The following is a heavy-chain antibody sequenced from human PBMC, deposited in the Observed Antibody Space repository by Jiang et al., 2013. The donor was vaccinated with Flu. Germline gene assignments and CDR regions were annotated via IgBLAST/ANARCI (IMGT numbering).Heavy chain of an antibody. J-gene: IGHJ2*01. V-gene: IGHV3-30*18. CDR1: GFTFSSYG. D-gene: IGHD6-19*01. Sequence: VQLVESGGGVVQPGRSLRLSCAASGFTFSSYGMHWVRQAPGKGLEWVAVISYDGSNEYYADSVKGRFTISRDNSKNTLFLQMNTLRAEDTAAYYCAKDRVYSSGWY. CDR2: ISYDGSNE. CDR3: AKDRVYSSGWY.